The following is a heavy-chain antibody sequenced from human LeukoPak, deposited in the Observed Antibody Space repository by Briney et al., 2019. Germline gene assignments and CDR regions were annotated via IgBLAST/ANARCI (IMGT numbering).Heavy chain of an antibody. J-gene: IGHJ4*02. V-gene: IGHV1-18*01. CDR1: GYTFTSYG. Sequence: ASVKVSCKASGYTFTSYGISWVRQAPGQGLEWMGWISAYNGNTNYAQKLQGRVTMTTDTSTSTAYMELRSPRSDDTAVYYCARDSQLLLASPFDYWGQGTLVTVSS. D-gene: IGHD2-2*01. CDR2: ISAYNGNT. CDR3: ARDSQLLLASPFDY.